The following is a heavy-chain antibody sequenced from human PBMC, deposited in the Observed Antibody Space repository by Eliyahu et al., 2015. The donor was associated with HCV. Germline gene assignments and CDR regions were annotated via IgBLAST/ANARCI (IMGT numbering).Heavy chain of an antibody. CDR3: ARRLNYWTGYYIDY. D-gene: IGHD3/OR15-3a*01. J-gene: IGHJ4*02. CDR2: IYYSGST. V-gene: IGHV4-39*01. Sequence: QLQLQESGPGLVKPSETLSLTCIVSGGSISSGSYYWGWIRQPPGKGLEWIGSIYYSGSTYYNPSLKSRVTISVDTSKNQFSLKLSSVTAADTAVYYCARRLNYWTGYYIDYWGQGTLVTVSS. CDR1: GGSISSGSYY.